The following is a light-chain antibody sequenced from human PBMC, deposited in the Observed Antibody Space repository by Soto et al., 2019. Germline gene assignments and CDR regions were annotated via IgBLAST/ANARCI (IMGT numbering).Light chain of an antibody. Sequence: ETVMTQSPAPLSVSPGERATLSRWASQSVSSNLAWYQQKPGQAPRLLIYGASTRATGIPARFSGSGSGTEFTLSISRLQSEDSAVYYCQQYNNWPPITFGQGTRLEI. V-gene: IGKV3D-15*01. CDR2: GAS. J-gene: IGKJ5*01. CDR1: QSVSSN. CDR3: QQYNNWPPIT.